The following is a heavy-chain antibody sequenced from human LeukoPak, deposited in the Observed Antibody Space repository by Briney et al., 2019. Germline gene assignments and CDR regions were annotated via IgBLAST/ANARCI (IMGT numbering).Heavy chain of an antibody. CDR2: ISWNSGSI. CDR1: GFTFDDYA. CDR3: AKAGRVSIAATPKYFDY. J-gene: IGHJ4*02. Sequence: GGSLTLSCAASGFTFDDYAMHGVRQARGKGLEWVSGISWNSGSIGYADSVKGRFTISRDNGKNSPYLQMNSLRAEDTALYYCAKAGRVSIAATPKYFDYWGQGTLVTVSS. V-gene: IGHV3-9*01. D-gene: IGHD2-15*01.